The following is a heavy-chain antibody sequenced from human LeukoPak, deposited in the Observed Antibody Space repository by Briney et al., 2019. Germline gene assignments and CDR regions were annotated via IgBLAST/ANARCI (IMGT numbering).Heavy chain of an antibody. CDR1: GGSFSGYY. CDR3: ARHGVITAADY. Sequence: SETLSLTCAVYGGSFSGYYWSWIRQPPGKGLEWIGEINHSGSTNYNPSLKSRVTISVDTSKNQFSLKLSSVTAADTAVYYCARHGVITAADYWGQGTLVTVSS. V-gene: IGHV4-34*01. CDR2: INHSGST. J-gene: IGHJ4*02. D-gene: IGHD6-13*01.